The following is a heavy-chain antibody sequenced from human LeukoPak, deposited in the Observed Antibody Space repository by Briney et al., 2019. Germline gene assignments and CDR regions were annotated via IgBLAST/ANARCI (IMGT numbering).Heavy chain of an antibody. D-gene: IGHD2-15*01. CDR3: ARGATPSDCSGGSCYSLDYYYYGVDV. V-gene: IGHV1-8*01. Sequence: ASVKVSCKASGYTFTSYDINWVRQATGQGLEWMGWMNPNSGNTGYAQKFQGRVTMTRNTSISTAYMELSSLRSEDTAVYYCARGATPSDCSGGSCYSLDYYYYGVDVWGQGTTVTVSS. CDR2: MNPNSGNT. CDR1: GYTFTSYD. J-gene: IGHJ6*02.